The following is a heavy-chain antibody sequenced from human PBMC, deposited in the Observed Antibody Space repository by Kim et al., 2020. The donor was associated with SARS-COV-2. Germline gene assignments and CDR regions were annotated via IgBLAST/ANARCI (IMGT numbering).Heavy chain of an antibody. Sequence: GGSLRRSCAASGFTFGDYAMHWVRQAPGKGLEWASGISWNSGSIGYADSVKGRFTISRDNAKNSLYLQMNSLRAEDTALYYCAKAHGAAGTEEGYYFDYWGQGTLVTVSS. D-gene: IGHD1-1*01. V-gene: IGHV3-9*01. CDR3: AKAHGAAGTEEGYYFDY. J-gene: IGHJ4*02. CDR1: GFTFGDYA. CDR2: ISWNSGSI.